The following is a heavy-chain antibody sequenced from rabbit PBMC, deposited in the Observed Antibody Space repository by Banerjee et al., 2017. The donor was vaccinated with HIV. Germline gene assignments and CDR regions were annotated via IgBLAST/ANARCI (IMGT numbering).Heavy chain of an antibody. CDR1: GFSFISGYY. V-gene: IGHV1S40*01. J-gene: IGHJ4*01. D-gene: IGHD7-1*01. CDR2: IAAGSGGTT. CDR3: ARFYAGYGDFGYAAM. Sequence: QSLEESGGDLVKPGTSLTLTCTASGFSFISGYYMRWVRQAPGKGLEWIACIAAGSGGTTYYANWAKVRFTISKTSSTTVTLQMTSLTAADTATYFCARFYAGYGDFGYAAMWGPGTLVTVS.